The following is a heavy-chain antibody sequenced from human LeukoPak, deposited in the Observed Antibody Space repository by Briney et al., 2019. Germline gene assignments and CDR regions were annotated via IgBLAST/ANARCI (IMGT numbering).Heavy chain of an antibody. J-gene: IGHJ6*02. CDR1: GGTFSSYA. D-gene: IGHD1-14*01. Sequence: SVKVSCKASGGTFSSYAISWVRQAPGQGLEWMGGIIPIFGTANYAQKFQGRVTITADESTSTAYMELSSLRSEDTAVYYCARVSTGSSYYYYGMDVWGQGNTVTVSS. V-gene: IGHV1-69*13. CDR3: ARVSTGSSYYYYGMDV. CDR2: IIPIFGTA.